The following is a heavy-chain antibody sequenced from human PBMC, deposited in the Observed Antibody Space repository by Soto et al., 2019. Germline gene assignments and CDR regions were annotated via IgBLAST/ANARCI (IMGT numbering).Heavy chain of an antibody. CDR3: ARDQTAAGTVDY. CDR1: GYTFTSHG. CDR2: ISTYNGNT. Sequence: ASVKVSCKASGYTFTSHGISWVRQAPGQGLEWMGWISTYNGNTNYAQKFQGRVTMTTDTFTSRAYMELRSLRSDDTAVYYCARDQTAAGTVDYWGEGCMDTVYS. J-gene: IGHJ4*02. D-gene: IGHD6-13*01. V-gene: IGHV1-18*04.